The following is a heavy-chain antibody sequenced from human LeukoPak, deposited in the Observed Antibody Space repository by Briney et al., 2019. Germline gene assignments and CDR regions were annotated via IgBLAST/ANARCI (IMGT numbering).Heavy chain of an antibody. CDR3: ATETDDY. D-gene: IGHD2-21*02. Sequence: GGSLRLSCAASRFTLSSNYMSWVRQAPGKGLGWVSVIYSGGGTYYADSVKGRFTISRDNSKNTVYLQVNSLRAEDTAVYYCATETDDYWGQGTLVTVSS. J-gene: IGHJ4*02. CDR2: IYSGGGT. V-gene: IGHV3-66*01. CDR1: RFTLSSNY.